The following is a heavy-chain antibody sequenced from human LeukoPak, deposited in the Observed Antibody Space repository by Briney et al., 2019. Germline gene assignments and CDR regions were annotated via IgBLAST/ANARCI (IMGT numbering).Heavy chain of an antibody. CDR1: GYSFTSYW. J-gene: IGHJ3*02. D-gene: IGHD3-10*01. CDR2: IDPSDSYT. V-gene: IGHV5-10-1*01. Sequence: GASLRISRKGSGYSFTSYWISWVRQLPGKGLEWMGRIDPSDSYTNYSPSLQGHVTISADKSISTAYLQWSSLKASDTAMYYCARHITMVRGAGGDAFDIWGQGTMVTVSS. CDR3: ARHITMVRGAGGDAFDI.